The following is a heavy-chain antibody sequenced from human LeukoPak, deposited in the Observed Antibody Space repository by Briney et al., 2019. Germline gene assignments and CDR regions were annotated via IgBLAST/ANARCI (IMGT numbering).Heavy chain of an antibody. V-gene: IGHV1-69*04. CDR1: GGTFSSYA. CDR3: ALGTHNYYYYGMDV. Sequence: SVTVSCKASGGTFSSYAISWVRQAPGQGLEWMGRIIPILGIANYAQKFQGRVTITADKSTSTAYMELSSLRSEDTAVYYCALGTHNYYYYGMDVWGQGTTVAVSS. D-gene: IGHD1-1*01. J-gene: IGHJ6*02. CDR2: IIPILGIA.